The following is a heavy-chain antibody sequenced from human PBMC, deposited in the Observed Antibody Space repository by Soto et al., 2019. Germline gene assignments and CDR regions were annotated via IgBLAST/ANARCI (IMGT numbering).Heavy chain of an antibody. J-gene: IGHJ6*02. Sequence: SETLSLTCAVYGGSFSGYYWSWIRQPPGKGLEWIGEINHSGSTNYNPSLKSRVTISVDTSKNQFSLKLSSVTAADTAVYYCARAAYSSPYYYYGMDVWGQGTTVTVSS. V-gene: IGHV4-34*01. CDR1: GGSFSGYY. D-gene: IGHD2-15*01. CDR2: INHSGST. CDR3: ARAAYSSPYYYYGMDV.